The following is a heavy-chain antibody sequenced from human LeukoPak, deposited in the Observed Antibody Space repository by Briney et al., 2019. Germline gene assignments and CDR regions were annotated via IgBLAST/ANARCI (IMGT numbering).Heavy chain of an antibody. CDR2: IYYSGST. CDR3: AGFYYYDSSGYYIDP. Sequence: SQTLSLTCTVSGGSISIGGYYWSWIRQHPGKGLEWIGYIYYSGSTYYNPSLKSRVTISVDTSKNQFSLKLSSVTAADTAVYYCAGFYYYDSSGYYIDPWGQGTLVTVSS. J-gene: IGHJ5*02. V-gene: IGHV4-31*03. D-gene: IGHD3-22*01. CDR1: GGSISIGGYY.